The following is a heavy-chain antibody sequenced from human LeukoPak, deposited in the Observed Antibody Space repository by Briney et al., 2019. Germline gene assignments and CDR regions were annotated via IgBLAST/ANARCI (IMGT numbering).Heavy chain of an antibody. V-gene: IGHV1-2*02. J-gene: IGHJ4*02. D-gene: IGHD1-26*01. CDR2: INPNSGGT. CDR3: ARAGSGSYYLHYFDY. Sequence: ASVKVSCKASGYTFTGYYMHWVRQAPGQGLEWMGWINPNSGGTNYAQKFQGRVTMTRDTSISTAYMDLTRLRSDDTAVYYCARAGSGSYYLHYFDYWGQGTLVTVSS. CDR1: GYTFTGYY.